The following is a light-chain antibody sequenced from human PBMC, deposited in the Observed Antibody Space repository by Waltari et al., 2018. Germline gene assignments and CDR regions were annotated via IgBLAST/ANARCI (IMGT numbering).Light chain of an antibody. V-gene: IGLV1-44*01. J-gene: IGLJ3*02. CDR1: SPNIGSNT. Sequence: QSVLTQPPSASGTHGQRVTISCSGSSPNIGSNTVAWYEQFPGMAPRLLIYSNNERPSGVPDRFSGSKSGSSASLTISGLHFEDEADYYCATWDDSLNGRVFGGGTKLTVL. CDR3: ATWDDSLNGRV. CDR2: SNN.